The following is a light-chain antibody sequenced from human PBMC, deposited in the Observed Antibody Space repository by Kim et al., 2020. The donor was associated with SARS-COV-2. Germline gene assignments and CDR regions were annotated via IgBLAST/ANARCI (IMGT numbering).Light chain of an antibody. CDR2: QDT. CDR1: KLEDKY. CDR3: HTWDSSSVI. V-gene: IGLV3-1*01. Sequence: VSPGQTASITCSGDKLEDKYVCWYQQKAGQSPVLLIYQDTKWPSGIPERFSGSNSGNTATLTISGTQAMDEADYYCHTWDSSSVIFGGGTQLTVL. J-gene: IGLJ2*01.